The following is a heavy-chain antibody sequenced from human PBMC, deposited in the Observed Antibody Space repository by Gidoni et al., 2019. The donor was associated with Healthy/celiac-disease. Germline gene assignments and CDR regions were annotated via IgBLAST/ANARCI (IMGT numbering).Heavy chain of an antibody. V-gene: IGHV4-30-4*01. CDR3: ARDRVSSGWLVYFQH. CDR1: GGSISSGDYY. CDR2: IYYSGST. J-gene: IGHJ1*01. Sequence: QVQLQESGPGLVKPSQTLSLTCTVSGGSISSGDYYWSWIRQPPGKGLEWIGYIYYSGSTYYNPSLKSRVTMSVDTCKNQFSLKLSSVTAADTAVYYCARDRVSSGWLVYFQHWGQGTLVTVSS. D-gene: IGHD6-19*01.